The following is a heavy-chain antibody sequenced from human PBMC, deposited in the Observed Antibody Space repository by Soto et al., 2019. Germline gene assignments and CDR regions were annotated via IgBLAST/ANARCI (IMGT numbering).Heavy chain of an antibody. J-gene: IGHJ4*02. CDR2: ISYDGSNK. D-gene: IGHD3-22*01. CDR1: GFTFSSYG. V-gene: IGHV3-30*18. Sequence: GGSLRLSCAASGFTFSSYGMHWVRQAPGKGLEWVAVISYDGSNKYYADSVKGRFTISRDNSKNTLYLQMNSLRAEDTAVYYCAKDLYYYDSSGYYRYNYFDYWGQGTLVTVSS. CDR3: AKDLYYYDSSGYYRYNYFDY.